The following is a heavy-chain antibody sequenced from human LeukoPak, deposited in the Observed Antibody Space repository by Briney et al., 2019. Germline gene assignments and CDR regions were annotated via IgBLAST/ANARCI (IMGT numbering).Heavy chain of an antibody. J-gene: IGHJ4*02. CDR1: GFTFSSHW. D-gene: IGHD5-18*01. CDR2: INSDGSSI. V-gene: IGHV3-74*01. CDR3: ARDLQLWTTGDTRGGAQVGD. Sequence: PGGSLRLSCAASGFTFSSHWMHWVRQAPGKGLVWVSRINSDGSSISYADSVKGRFTISRDNAKNTLYLQMNSLRAEDTAVYYCARDLQLWTTGDTRGGAQVGDWGQGTLVTVSS.